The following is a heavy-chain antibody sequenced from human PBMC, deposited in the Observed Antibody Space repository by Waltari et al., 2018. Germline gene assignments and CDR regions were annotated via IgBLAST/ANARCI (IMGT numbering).Heavy chain of an antibody. CDR2: IDYSGRT. D-gene: IGHD3-3*01. J-gene: IGHJ6*02. Sequence: QLQLQESGPGLVKPSETLSLTCTVSGGSISSSSYYWGWIRQPPGKGLEWIGSIDYSGRTYDNPSLKSRVTISVDTSKNQFSLKLSSETAADTAVYYCARVAPTYYDFRGGMDVWGQGTTVTVSS. V-gene: IGHV4-39*07. CDR3: ARVAPTYYDFRGGMDV. CDR1: GGSISSSSYY.